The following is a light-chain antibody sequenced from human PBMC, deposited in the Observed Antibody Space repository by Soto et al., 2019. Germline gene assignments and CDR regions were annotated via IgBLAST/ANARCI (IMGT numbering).Light chain of an antibody. V-gene: IGLV2-8*01. J-gene: IGLJ2*01. CDR1: SGDVAGYNY. CDR2: EVS. Sequence: QSVLTQPPSASGSPGQSVTISCTGTSGDVAGYNYVSWYQQHPGKAPKLMIYEVSKRPSGVPDRFSGSKSGNTASLTVSGLQAEDEADYYCSSYAGNNNLVFGGGTKLTVL. CDR3: SSYAGNNNLV.